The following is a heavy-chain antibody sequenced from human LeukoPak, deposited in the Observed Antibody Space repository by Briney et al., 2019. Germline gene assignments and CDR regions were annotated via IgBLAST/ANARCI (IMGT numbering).Heavy chain of an antibody. CDR1: GFTFSSYG. CDR2: ISYDGSNK. Sequence: GGSLRLSCAASGFTFSSYGMHWVRQAPGKGLEWVAVISYDGSNKYYADSVKGRFTISRDNSKNTLYLQMNSLRAEDTAVYYCARGLDDYSNYVMGYWGQGTLVTVSS. CDR3: ARGLDDYSNYVMGY. J-gene: IGHJ4*02. V-gene: IGHV3-30*03. D-gene: IGHD4-11*01.